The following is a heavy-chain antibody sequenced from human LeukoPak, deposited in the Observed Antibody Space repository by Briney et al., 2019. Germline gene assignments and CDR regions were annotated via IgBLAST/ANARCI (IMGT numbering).Heavy chain of an antibody. Sequence: GGSLRLSCAASGFTFSSYSMNWVRQAPGKGLEWVSSISSSSSYIYYADSVKGRFTISRDNAKSSLYLQMNSLRAEDTAVYYCARDHPYSSSSGEYYFDYWGQGTLVTVSS. CDR3: ARDHPYSSSSGEYYFDY. CDR2: ISSSSSYI. D-gene: IGHD6-6*01. V-gene: IGHV3-21*01. CDR1: GFTFSSYS. J-gene: IGHJ4*02.